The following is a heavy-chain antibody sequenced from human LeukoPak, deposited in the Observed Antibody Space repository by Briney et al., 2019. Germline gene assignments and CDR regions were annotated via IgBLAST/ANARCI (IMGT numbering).Heavy chain of an antibody. Sequence: SETLSLTCAVYGGSFSGYYWSWIRQPPGKGLEWIGEINHSGSTNYNPSLKSRVTISVDTSKNQFSLKLSSVTAADTAVYYCARFGGLWFGELSNFDYWGQGTLVTVSS. V-gene: IGHV4-34*01. CDR3: ARFGGLWFGELSNFDY. CDR2: INHSGST. CDR1: GGSFSGYY. D-gene: IGHD3-10*01. J-gene: IGHJ4*02.